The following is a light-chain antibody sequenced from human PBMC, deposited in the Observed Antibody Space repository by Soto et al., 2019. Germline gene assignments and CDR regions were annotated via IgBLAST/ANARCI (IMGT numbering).Light chain of an antibody. Sequence: EIVMTQSPATLSVSPWQRSTLYCRASQSVSSNLAWYQQKPGQAPRLLIYGASTRATGIPARFSGSGSGTEFTLTISSLQSEDFAVYYCQQYNNWPPITFGQGTKVDIK. CDR1: QSVSSN. V-gene: IGKV3D-15*01. J-gene: IGKJ1*01. CDR3: QQYNNWPPIT. CDR2: GAS.